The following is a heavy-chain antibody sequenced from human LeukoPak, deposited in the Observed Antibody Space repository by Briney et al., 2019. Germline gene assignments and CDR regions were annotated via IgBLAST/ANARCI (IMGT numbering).Heavy chain of an antibody. V-gene: IGHV6-1*01. CDR1: GDSVSSNSAA. D-gene: IGHD3-3*01. CDR2: TYYRSKWYY. Sequence: SQTLSLTFAISGDSVSSNSAAWNWIRQSPSRGLEWLGRTYYRSKWYYDYAVSVKSRITINPDTSKNQFSLQVNSVTPEDTAVYYCARTFWSGYGYYFDYWGQGTLVTVSS. CDR3: ARTFWSGYGYYFDY. J-gene: IGHJ4*02.